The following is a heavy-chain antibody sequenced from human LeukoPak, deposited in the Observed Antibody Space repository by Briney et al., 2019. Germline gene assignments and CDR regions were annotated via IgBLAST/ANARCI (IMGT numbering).Heavy chain of an antibody. CDR2: IYYSGST. D-gene: IGHD2-15*01. CDR3: ARHGYCSGGSCYSNYYYGLDV. CDR1: GGSISSYY. V-gene: IGHV4-59*08. Sequence: SEALFLTCTVSGGSISSYYWSWIRQPPGKGLEWIGYIYYSGSTNYNPSLKSRVTISIDTSKNQFSLKVSSVTAADTAVYYCARHGYCSGGSCYSNYYYGLDVWGQGTTVTVSS. J-gene: IGHJ6*02.